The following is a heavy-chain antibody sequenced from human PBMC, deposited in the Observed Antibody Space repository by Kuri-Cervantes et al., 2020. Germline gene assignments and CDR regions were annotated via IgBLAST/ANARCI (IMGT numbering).Heavy chain of an antibody. D-gene: IGHD1-26*01. V-gene: IGHV3-48*02. Sequence: GESLKISCAASGFTFSSYSMNWVRQAPGKGLEWVSYISSSSSTIYYADSVKGRFTISRDNAKNSLYLQMSSLRDEDTAVYYCAKDSFLFNSGSYYGTGGMDVWGQGTTVTVSS. CDR3: AKDSFLFNSGSYYGTGGMDV. CDR1: GFTFSSYS. J-gene: IGHJ6*02. CDR2: ISSSSSTI.